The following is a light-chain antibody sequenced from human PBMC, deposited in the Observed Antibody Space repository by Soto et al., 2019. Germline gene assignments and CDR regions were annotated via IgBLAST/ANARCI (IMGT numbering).Light chain of an antibody. Sequence: NFMLTQPHSVSESPGKTVTISCTRSSGSIANNYVQWYQQRPGSAPTSVIYEDDQRPSGVPDRFSGSIDSSSNSASPTISGLKTEDEADYYCQSYDSDNQVFGGGTKLTVL. CDR1: SGSIANNY. J-gene: IGLJ3*02. CDR2: EDD. CDR3: QSYDSDNQV. V-gene: IGLV6-57*03.